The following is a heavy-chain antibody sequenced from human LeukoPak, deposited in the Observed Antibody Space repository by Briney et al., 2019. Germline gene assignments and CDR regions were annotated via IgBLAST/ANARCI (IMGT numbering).Heavy chain of an antibody. D-gene: IGHD3-22*01. J-gene: IGHJ3*02. Sequence: SETLSLTCTVSGGSISSSSYYWGWIRQPPGKGLEWIGSIYYSGSTYYNPSLKSRVTISVDMSKDQFSLKLSSVTAADTAVYYCARQLVVITPDAFDIWGQGTMVTVSS. V-gene: IGHV4-39*01. CDR1: GGSISSSSYY. CDR3: ARQLVVITPDAFDI. CDR2: IYYSGST.